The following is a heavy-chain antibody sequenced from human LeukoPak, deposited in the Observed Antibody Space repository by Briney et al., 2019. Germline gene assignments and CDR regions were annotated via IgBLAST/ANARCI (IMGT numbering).Heavy chain of an antibody. CDR2: IKQDGSEI. CDR3: AREYCSGGRCYPNYFDP. Sequence: GGSLGLSCAASGFTFSSNWMSWVRQAPGKGLELVANIKQDGSEIFYVDSLKGRFTISRDNAKNSLYLQMNSLRAEDTAVYYCAREYCSGGRCYPNYFDPWGQGTLVTVSS. D-gene: IGHD2-15*01. CDR1: GFTFSSNW. J-gene: IGHJ5*02. V-gene: IGHV3-7*04.